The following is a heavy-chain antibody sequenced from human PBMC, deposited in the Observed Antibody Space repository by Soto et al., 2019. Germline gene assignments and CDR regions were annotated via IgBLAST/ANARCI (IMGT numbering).Heavy chain of an antibody. J-gene: IGHJ4*02. Sequence: ASVKVSCKASGYTFTGYYVHWVRQAPGQGLEWMGWINPNRGDTYLAQRFQGRVTMNRDTSIGTAYMELRGLTSDDTAIYYCAKNIHSSSGFDYWGQGTPVTVSS. CDR1: GYTFTGYY. CDR2: INPNRGDT. CDR3: AKNIHSSSGFDY. V-gene: IGHV1-2*02. D-gene: IGHD6-6*01.